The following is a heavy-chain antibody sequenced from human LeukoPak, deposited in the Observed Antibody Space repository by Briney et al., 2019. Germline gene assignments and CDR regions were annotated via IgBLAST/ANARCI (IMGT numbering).Heavy chain of an antibody. CDR2: INHSGRT. V-gene: IGHV4-34*01. Sequence: SETLSLTCAVYGGSFSGYYWSWIRQPPGKGLEWIGEINHSGRTNYNPSLKSRVTISVDTSKNQFSLKLSSVTAADTAVYYCAREDNASGGFDYWGQGTLVTVSS. CDR3: AREDNASGGFDY. J-gene: IGHJ4*02. CDR1: GGSFSGYY. D-gene: IGHD1-14*01.